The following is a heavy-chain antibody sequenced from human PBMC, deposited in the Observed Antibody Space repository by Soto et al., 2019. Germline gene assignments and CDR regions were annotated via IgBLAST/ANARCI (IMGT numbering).Heavy chain of an antibody. J-gene: IGHJ6*02. CDR3: ARQAVDIAIGALDV. CDR1: GYTFTNYG. Sequence: GASVKVSCKASGYTFTNYGVSWVRQAPGQGLEWMGWIGGYKGNTNYAQKLQGRVTLTTDTSTSTAFMELTSLTSDDRAVYYCARQAVDIAIGALDVWGQGTTVTVSS. CDR2: IGGYKGNT. D-gene: IGHD5-18*01. V-gene: IGHV1-18*01.